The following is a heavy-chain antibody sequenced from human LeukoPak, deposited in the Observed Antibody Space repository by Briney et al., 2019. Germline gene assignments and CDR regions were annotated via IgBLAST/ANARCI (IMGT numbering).Heavy chain of an antibody. CDR1: GFTFSDHY. J-gene: IGHJ4*02. CDR2: TRNKTNSYTT. D-gene: IGHD3-22*01. V-gene: IGHV3-72*01. CDR3: ARDSLVRAYDSSGTGDY. Sequence: GGSLRLSCAASGFTFSDHYMDWVRQAPGQELEWVGRTRNKTNSYTTEYAASVKGRFTISRDDSKISLYLQMNSLKTEDTAVYYCARDSLVRAYDSSGTGDYWGQGTLVTVSS.